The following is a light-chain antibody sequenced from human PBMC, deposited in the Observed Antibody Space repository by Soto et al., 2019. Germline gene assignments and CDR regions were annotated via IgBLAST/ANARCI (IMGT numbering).Light chain of an antibody. J-gene: IGLJ3*02. V-gene: IGLV1-40*01. CDR1: SSNIGAGYD. CDR2: GNS. CDR3: QSYDSSLSGWV. Sequence: QSVLTQPPSVSGAPGQRVTISCTGSSSNIGAGYDVHWYQQLPGTPPKLLICGNSNRPSGVADRFSGSKSGTSSSLAITGRQADDEADYYCQSYDSSLSGWVFGGGTKLTVL.